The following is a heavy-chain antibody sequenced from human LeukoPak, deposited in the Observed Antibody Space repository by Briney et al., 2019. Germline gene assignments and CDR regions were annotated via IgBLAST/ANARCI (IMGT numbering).Heavy chain of an antibody. D-gene: IGHD3-22*01. Sequence: SETLSLTCAVYGGSFSGYYWSWIRQPPGKGLEWIGEINHSGSTNYNPSLKSRVTISVDTSKNQFSLKLSSVTAADTAVYYCARDRRNYYDSSGGRDYWGQGTLVTVPS. J-gene: IGHJ4*02. CDR1: GGSFSGYY. CDR3: ARDRRNYYDSSGGRDY. CDR2: INHSGST. V-gene: IGHV4-34*01.